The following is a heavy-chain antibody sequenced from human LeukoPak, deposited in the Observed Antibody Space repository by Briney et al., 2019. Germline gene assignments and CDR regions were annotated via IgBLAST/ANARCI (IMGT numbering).Heavy chain of an antibody. Sequence: SVKVSCKASGGTFSSYAISWVRQAPGQGLEWMGGIIPIFGTANYAQKFQGRVTITADESTSTAYMELSSLRSGDTAVYYCAREPRITIFGVVRRVYGMDVWGRGTTVTVSS. CDR3: AREPRITIFGVVRRVYGMDV. J-gene: IGHJ6*02. D-gene: IGHD3-3*01. CDR2: IIPIFGTA. CDR1: GGTFSSYA. V-gene: IGHV1-69*13.